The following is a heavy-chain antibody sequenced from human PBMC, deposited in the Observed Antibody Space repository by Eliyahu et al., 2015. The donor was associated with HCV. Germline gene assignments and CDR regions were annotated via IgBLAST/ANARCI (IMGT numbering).Heavy chain of an antibody. CDR3: TKGVAVAGKGDYFYYGMDV. CDR2: ISWDGGTT. CDR1: GFTFDXYT. J-gene: IGHJ6*02. Sequence: EVQLVESGGVVVQPGGSLRLSCAAXGFTFDXYTXHWVRQAPGKGLEWVSLISWDGGTTYYVDSVKGRFTISRDNSKDSLYLQMVSLRTEDTALYYCTKGVAVAGKGDYFYYGMDVWGPGTTVTVSS. D-gene: IGHD6-19*01. V-gene: IGHV3-43*01.